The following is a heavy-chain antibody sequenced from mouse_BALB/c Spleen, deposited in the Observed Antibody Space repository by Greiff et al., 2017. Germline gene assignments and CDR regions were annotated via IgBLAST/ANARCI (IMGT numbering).Heavy chain of an antibody. D-gene: IGHD1-1*01. CDR2: INPYNDGT. V-gene: IGHV1-14*01. Sequence: SGPELVKPGASVKMSCKASGYTFTSYVMHWVKQKPGQGLEWIGYINPYNDGTKYNEKFKGKATLTSDKSSSTAYMELSSLTSEDSAVYYCARYPYYYGSSYLDYWGQGTTLTVSS. CDR3: ARYPYYYGSSYLDY. CDR1: GYTFTSYV. J-gene: IGHJ2*01.